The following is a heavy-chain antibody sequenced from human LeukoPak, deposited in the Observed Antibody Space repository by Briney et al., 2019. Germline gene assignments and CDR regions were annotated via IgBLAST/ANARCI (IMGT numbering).Heavy chain of an antibody. CDR2: ISGSNSYI. CDR1: GFTFSSYT. V-gene: IGHV3-21*01. J-gene: IGHJ4*02. CDR3: ASPYYFDSSGYYRLDY. Sequence: GGSLRLSCAASGFTFSSYTMHWIRQAPGKGLEWVSSISGSNSYIFYADSVKGRFTVSRDNAKDSLYLQMNSLRAEDTAVYYCASPYYFDSSGYYRLDYWGQGTLVTVSS. D-gene: IGHD3-22*01.